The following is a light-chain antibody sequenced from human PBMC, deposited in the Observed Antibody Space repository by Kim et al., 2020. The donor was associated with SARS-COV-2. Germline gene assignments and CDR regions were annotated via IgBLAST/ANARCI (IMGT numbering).Light chain of an antibody. J-gene: IGLJ3*02. CDR2: DVT. CDR3: NAYTSSSTLV. V-gene: IGLV2-14*03. Sequence: GRSITSSCYGTSSDVGDYTYASSYQQHPGKAPKLLLYDVTKRPSGVSSLFSGSKSGNTASLTISGLQAEDDADYYCNAYTSSSTLVFGGGTQLTVL. CDR1: SSDVGDYTY.